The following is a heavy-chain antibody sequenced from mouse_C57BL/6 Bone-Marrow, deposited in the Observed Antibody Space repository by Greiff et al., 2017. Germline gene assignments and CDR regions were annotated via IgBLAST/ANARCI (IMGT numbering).Heavy chain of an antibody. D-gene: IGHD2-12*01. J-gene: IGHJ2*01. V-gene: IGHV2-2*01. CDR2: IWSGGSS. CDR3: ATYYSGYFDY. CDR1: GFSLTSYG. Sequence: VQVVESGPGLVQPSQSLSITCTVSGFSLTSYGVHWVRQSPGQGLEWLGVIWSGGSSDSNAAFISRLSISKDNSKSQVFFKMNSLQADDTAIYYCATYYSGYFDYWGQGTTLTVSS.